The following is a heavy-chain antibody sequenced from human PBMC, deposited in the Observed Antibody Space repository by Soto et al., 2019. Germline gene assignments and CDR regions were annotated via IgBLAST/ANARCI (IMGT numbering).Heavy chain of an antibody. J-gene: IGHJ3*02. CDR1: GFTFSSYS. V-gene: IGHV3-48*01. CDR2: ISSSSSTI. D-gene: IGHD4-17*01. Sequence: GGSLRLSCAASGFTFSSYSMNWVRQAPGKGLEWVSYISSSSSTIYYADSVKGRFTISRDNAKNSLYLQRNSLRAEDTAVYYCARNDYGDYIRRNAFDIWGQGTMVTVSS. CDR3: ARNDYGDYIRRNAFDI.